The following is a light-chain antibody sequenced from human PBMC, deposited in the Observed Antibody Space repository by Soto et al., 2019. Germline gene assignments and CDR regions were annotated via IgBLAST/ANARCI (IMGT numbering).Light chain of an antibody. CDR2: VNSDGSH. J-gene: IGLJ3*02. V-gene: IGLV4-69*01. CDR1: TGQSSYV. CDR3: QTWATGIRV. Sequence: QSVLTQSPSASASLGASVKLTCTLTTGQSSYVIAWHQQQPEKGPRYLMKVNSDGSHIKGDGIPDRFSGSSSGAERYLTISSLQSEDEADYYCQTWATGIRVFGGGTKLTVL.